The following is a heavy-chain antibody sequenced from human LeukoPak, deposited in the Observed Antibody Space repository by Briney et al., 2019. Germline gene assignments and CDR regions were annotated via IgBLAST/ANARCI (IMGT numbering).Heavy chain of an antibody. CDR3: ARVGLGKDTAFDI. CDR2: INSNSGDT. CDR1: GYAFTGHY. V-gene: IGHV1-2*02. J-gene: IGHJ3*02. Sequence: GASVKVSCKTSGYAFTGHYIHWVRQAPGQGLEWLGWINSNSGDTQYEEKFQGRVTITRDTSITTVYMDLTRLTSGDAAVYYCARVGLGKDTAFDIWGQGTMVTVSS. D-gene: IGHD2-15*01.